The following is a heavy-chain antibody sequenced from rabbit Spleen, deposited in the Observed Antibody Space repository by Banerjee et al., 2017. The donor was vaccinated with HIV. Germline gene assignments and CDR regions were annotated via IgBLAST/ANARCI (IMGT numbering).Heavy chain of an antibody. V-gene: IGHV1S40*01. D-gene: IGHD1-1*01. CDR3: ARDTSSSFSSYGMDL. J-gene: IGHJ6*01. Sequence: QSLEESGGDLVKPGAALTLTCIASGVSFSGDSYMCWVRQAPGKGLEWIACIDVGSSDFTYSASWAQGRFTISKTSSTTVTLQMTSLTAADTATYFCARDTSSSFSSYGMDLWAQGPCHRL. CDR1: GVSFSGDSY. CDR2: IDVGSSDFT.